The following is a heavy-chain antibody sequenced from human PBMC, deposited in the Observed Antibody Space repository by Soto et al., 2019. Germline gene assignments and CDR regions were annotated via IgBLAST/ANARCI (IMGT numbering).Heavy chain of an antibody. CDR3: ARDLDDIICAFDI. D-gene: IGHD3-9*01. CDR2: IYSGGST. Sequence: EVQLVESGGGLVQPGGSLRLSCAASGFTVSSNYMSWVRQAPGKGLEWVSVIYSGGSTYYADSVKGRFTITRDNSKNTLYLQMNSLRAEDTAVYYCARDLDDIICAFDIWGQGKMVTVSS. J-gene: IGHJ3*02. CDR1: GFTVSSNY. V-gene: IGHV3-66*01.